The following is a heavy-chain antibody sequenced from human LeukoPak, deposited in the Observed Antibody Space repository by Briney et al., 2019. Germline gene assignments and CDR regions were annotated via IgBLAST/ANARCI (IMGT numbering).Heavy chain of an antibody. CDR2: ISWNSGSI. CDR3: AKGTAMVAYYFDY. CDR1: GFTFDDYA. J-gene: IGHJ4*02. V-gene: IGHV3-9*01. Sequence: GRSLRLSCAASGFTFDDYAMHWVRQAPGKGLEWVSGISWNSGSIGYADSVKGRFTISRDNAKNSLYLQMNSLRAEDTALYYCAKGTAMVAYYFDYWGQGTLVTVSS. D-gene: IGHD5-18*01.